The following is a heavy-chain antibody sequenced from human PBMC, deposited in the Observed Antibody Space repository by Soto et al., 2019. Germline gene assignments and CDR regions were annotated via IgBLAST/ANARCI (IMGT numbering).Heavy chain of an antibody. D-gene: IGHD4-17*01. CDR3: ARAMYGDYVSGYYGMDV. V-gene: IGHV4-31*03. Sequence: QVQLQESGPGLVKPSQTLSLTCTVSGGSISSGGYYWSWIRQHPGKGLEWIGYIYYSGSTYYNPSLKSRVTISVDTSKNQFSLKQSSVTAADTAVYYCARAMYGDYVSGYYGMDVWGQGTTVTVSS. CDR1: GGSISSGGYY. CDR2: IYYSGST. J-gene: IGHJ6*02.